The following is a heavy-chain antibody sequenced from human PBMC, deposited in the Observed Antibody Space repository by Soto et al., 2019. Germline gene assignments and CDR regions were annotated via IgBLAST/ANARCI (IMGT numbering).Heavy chain of an antibody. Sequence: PSETLSLTCTVSGGSITGSSYYWGWIRQPPGKGLEWIGSINHSGSTNYNPSLKSRVTISVDTSKNQFSLKLSSVTAADTAVYYCARLLYYDFWSGYYYYYGMDVWGQGTTVTAP. V-gene: IGHV4-39*07. CDR1: GGSITGSSYY. J-gene: IGHJ6*02. CDR2: INHSGST. CDR3: ARLLYYDFWSGYYYYYGMDV. D-gene: IGHD3-3*01.